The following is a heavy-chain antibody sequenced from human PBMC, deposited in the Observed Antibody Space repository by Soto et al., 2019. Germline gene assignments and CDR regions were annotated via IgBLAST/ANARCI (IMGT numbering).Heavy chain of an antibody. CDR2: IIPIFNST. CDR3: AREGRGKKAGYNGLVSLGY. V-gene: IGHV1-69*06. CDR1: GSRFSNYV. Sequence: SVKVSCKVSGSRFSNYVISWVRQAPGHGLEWLGRIIPIFNSTKYAQSFQGRVTITADKSTSTASLELSSLRSDDTAVYYRAREGRGKKAGYNGLVSLGYWGQGTLVTVSS. J-gene: IGHJ4*02. D-gene: IGHD2-2*02.